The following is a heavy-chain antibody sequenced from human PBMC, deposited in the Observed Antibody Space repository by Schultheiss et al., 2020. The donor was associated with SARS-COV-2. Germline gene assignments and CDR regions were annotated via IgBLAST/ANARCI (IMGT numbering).Heavy chain of an antibody. CDR2: IYHSGST. CDR1: GGSISSGGYY. Sequence: SETLSLTCTVSGGSISSGGYYWSWIRQHPGKGLEWIGYIYHSGSTYYNPSLKSRVTISVDTSKNQFSLKLSSVTAADTAVYYCARTVIGYYFDYWGQGTLVTVSS. CDR3: ARTVIGYYFDY. J-gene: IGHJ4*02. D-gene: IGHD4-11*01. V-gene: IGHV4-31*03.